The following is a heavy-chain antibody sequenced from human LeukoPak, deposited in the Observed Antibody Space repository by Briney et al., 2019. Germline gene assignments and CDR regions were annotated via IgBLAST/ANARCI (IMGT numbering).Heavy chain of an antibody. V-gene: IGHV6-1*01. CDR3: GRETDFGVVTN. J-gene: IGHJ4*02. Sequence: SQTLSLTCAISGDSVSSNGASWNWIRQSPSRGLEWLGRTYYRSQQWHSDYAPSVKGRITLNPDTSKNQFSLQLNSETPEDTALYYCGRETDFGVVTNWGQGTLVTVSS. CDR2: TYYRSQQWHS. CDR1: GDSVSSNGAS. D-gene: IGHD3-3*01.